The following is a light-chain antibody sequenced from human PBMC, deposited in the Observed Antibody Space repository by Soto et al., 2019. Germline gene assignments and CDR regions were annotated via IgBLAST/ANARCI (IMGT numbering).Light chain of an antibody. CDR2: GAS. J-gene: IGKJ3*01. Sequence: IVMTQSPATLSVSPGERATLSCRASQSVNINLAWYQQKPGQAPRLLIFGASTRATGIPARFSGSGSGTEFTLTISSLQSEDFAVYYCQQYNNWPLTFGPGTKVDIK. CDR1: QSVNIN. V-gene: IGKV3-15*01. CDR3: QQYNNWPLT.